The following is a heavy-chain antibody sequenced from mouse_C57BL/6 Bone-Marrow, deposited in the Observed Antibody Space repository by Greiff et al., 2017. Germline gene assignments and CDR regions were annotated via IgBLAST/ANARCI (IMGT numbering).Heavy chain of an antibody. Sequence: EVMLVESGGGLVKPGGSLKLSCAASGFTFSSYAMSWVRQTPEKRLEWVATISDGGSYTYYPDNVKGRFTISRDNAKNNLYLQMSHLKSEDTAMYYCARDPLYYYGSRPWYFDVWGTGTTVTVSS. CDR3: ARDPLYYYGSRPWYFDV. CDR2: ISDGGSYT. D-gene: IGHD1-1*01. J-gene: IGHJ1*03. V-gene: IGHV5-4*01. CDR1: GFTFSSYA.